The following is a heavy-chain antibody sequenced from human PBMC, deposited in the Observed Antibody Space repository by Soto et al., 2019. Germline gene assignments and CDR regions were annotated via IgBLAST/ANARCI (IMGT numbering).Heavy chain of an antibody. D-gene: IGHD4-17*01. V-gene: IGHV4-30-4*01. CDR1: GGSISSGNYY. J-gene: IGHJ4*02. CDR3: ATMGTPVTGLYYFDY. CDR2: ISYSGTT. Sequence: SETLSLTCTVSGGSISSGNYYWSWIRQPPGKGLEWIGFISYSGTTHYSASPRSRVSISVDTSKNQFSLDLSSVTAADTAVYYCATMGTPVTGLYYFDYWGQGSWSPSPQ.